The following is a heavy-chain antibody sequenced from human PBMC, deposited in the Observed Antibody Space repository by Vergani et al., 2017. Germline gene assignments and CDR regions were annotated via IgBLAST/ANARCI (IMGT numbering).Heavy chain of an antibody. V-gene: IGHV3-30*03. J-gene: IGHJ1*01. CDR3: ATKSCGTPGCRIGYLRE. CDR2: ISYDGTQK. Sequence: QVHLVESGGGVVQPGRSLRLSCVVSGFTSSYYGMHWVRQAPGKGLEWVAVISYDGTQKYYADSVKGRFTISRDNSKSTLYLQMNSLRTEDTAVYYCATKSCGTPGCRIGYLREWGQGTLVAVSS. D-gene: IGHD2-15*01. CDR1: GFTSSYYG.